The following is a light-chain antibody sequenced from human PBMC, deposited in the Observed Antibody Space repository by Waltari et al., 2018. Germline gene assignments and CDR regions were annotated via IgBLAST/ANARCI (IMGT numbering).Light chain of an antibody. CDR2: AAS. V-gene: IGKV1-39*01. CDR1: QSISSY. Sequence: DIQMTQSPSSLSASVGDRVTITCRASQSISSYLNWYQQKPGKAPKLLIYAASSLQSGVPSRFSGSGSGTDFTLTIISLQPEDFATYYCQQSYSTPFTFGGGTKVEIK. CDR3: QQSYSTPFT. J-gene: IGKJ4*01.